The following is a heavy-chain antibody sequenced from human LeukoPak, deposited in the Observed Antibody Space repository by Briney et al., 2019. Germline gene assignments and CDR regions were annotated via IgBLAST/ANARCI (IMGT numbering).Heavy chain of an antibody. CDR2: IYYSGST. CDR3: ARSYYFDY. Sequence: SETLSPTCTVSGGSISSSSYYWGWIRQPPGKGLEWIGSIYYSGSTYYNPSLKSRVTISVDTSKNQFSLKLSSVTAADTAVYYCARSYYFDYWGQGTLVTVSS. CDR1: GGSISSSSYY. J-gene: IGHJ4*02. V-gene: IGHV4-39*01.